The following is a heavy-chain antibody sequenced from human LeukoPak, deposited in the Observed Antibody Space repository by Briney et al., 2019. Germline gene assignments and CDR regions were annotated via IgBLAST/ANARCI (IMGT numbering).Heavy chain of an antibody. CDR3: AASLPNIVVVPATKGPFGY. CDR1: GFTFSSYA. CDR2: ISGSGGST. J-gene: IGHJ4*02. Sequence: GGSLRLTCAASGFTFSSYAMSWVRQAPGKGLEWVSAISGSGGSTYYADSVKGRFTISRDNSKNTLYLQMNSLRAEDTAVYYCAASLPNIVVVPATKGPFGYWGQGALVTVSS. D-gene: IGHD2-2*01. V-gene: IGHV3-23*01.